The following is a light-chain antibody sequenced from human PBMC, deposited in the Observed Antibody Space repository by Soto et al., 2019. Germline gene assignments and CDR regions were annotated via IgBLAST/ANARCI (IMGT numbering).Light chain of an antibody. J-gene: IGLJ2*01. CDR1: SSNIGAGYD. Sequence: QLVLTQPPSVSGAPGQRVTISCTGSSSNIGAGYDVHWYQQLPGTAPKLLIYGNSNRPSGVPDRSSGSKSGTSASLAITGLQAEDEADYYCQSYDSSLSVVVFGGGTKLTVL. CDR2: GNS. CDR3: QSYDSSLSVVV. V-gene: IGLV1-40*01.